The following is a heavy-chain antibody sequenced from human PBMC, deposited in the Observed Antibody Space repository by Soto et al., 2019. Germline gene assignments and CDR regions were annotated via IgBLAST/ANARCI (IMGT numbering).Heavy chain of an antibody. CDR1: GFTFSSYG. J-gene: IGHJ3*02. D-gene: IGHD3-16*01. Sequence: QVQLVESGGGVVQPGRSLRLSCAASGFTFSSYGMHWVRQAPGKGQEWVSVICYDGSNKYYADSVKGRFTISRDNSKNTVDLQMNILRAEDTAVYYFVIDLGVRPNGGLYDFDIWGQGTMFTFSS. CDR2: ICYDGSNK. V-gene: IGHV3-33*01. CDR3: VIDLGVRPNGGLYDFDI.